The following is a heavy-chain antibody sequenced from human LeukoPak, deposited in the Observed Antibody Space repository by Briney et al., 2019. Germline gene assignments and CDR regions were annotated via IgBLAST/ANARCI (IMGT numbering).Heavy chain of an antibody. CDR2: INADGGGT. CDR3: ARERRTWFDP. CDR1: GYTFTGYY. Sequence: ASVKVSCKASGYTFTGYYIHCVRQAPGQGLEWMGWINADGGGTNYAQKFQGWVTMTRDTSISTAYMELSRLRSDDTAVYYCARERRTWFDPWGQGTLVTVSS. J-gene: IGHJ5*02. V-gene: IGHV1-2*04. D-gene: IGHD3/OR15-3a*01.